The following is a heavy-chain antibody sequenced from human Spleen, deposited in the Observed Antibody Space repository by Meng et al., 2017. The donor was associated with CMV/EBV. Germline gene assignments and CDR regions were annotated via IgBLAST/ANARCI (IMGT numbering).Heavy chain of an antibody. V-gene: IGHV1-2*02. CDR3: ARDSTTTRDFDY. CDR1: GYTFPTYG. Sequence: ASVKVSCKASGYTFPTYGLSWVRQAPGQGLEWMGWINPNSGDTNYAQKFQGSVTMTRDTSISTAYMELNRLRSDDTAVYYCARDSTTTRDFDYWGQGTLVTVSS. D-gene: IGHD2/OR15-2a*01. CDR2: INPNSGDT. J-gene: IGHJ4*02.